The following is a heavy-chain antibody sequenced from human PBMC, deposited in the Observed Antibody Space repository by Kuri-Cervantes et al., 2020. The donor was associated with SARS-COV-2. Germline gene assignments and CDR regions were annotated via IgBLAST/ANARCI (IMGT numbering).Heavy chain of an antibody. V-gene: IGHV4-34*01. J-gene: IGHJ5*02. CDR1: GGSFSGYY. Sequence: SQTLSLTCAVYGGSFSGYYWSWIRQPPGKGLEWIGEINHSGSTNYNPPLKSRVTISVDTSKNQFSLKLSSVTAADTAVYYCARGPGGYYDFWSGYPNWFDPWGQGTLVTVSS. D-gene: IGHD3-3*01. CDR3: ARGPGGYYDFWSGYPNWFDP. CDR2: INHSGST.